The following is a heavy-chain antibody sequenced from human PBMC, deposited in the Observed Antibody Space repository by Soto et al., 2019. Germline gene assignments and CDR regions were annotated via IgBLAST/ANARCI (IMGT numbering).Heavy chain of an antibody. Sequence: SETLSLTCTVSGGSISSSSYYWGWIRQPPGKGLEWIGSIYYSGSTYYNPSLKSRVTISVDTSKNQFSLKLSSVTAADTAVYYCARLEDTYYDFWSGFDYWGQGTLVTVSS. D-gene: IGHD3-3*01. CDR1: GGSISSSSYY. CDR3: ARLEDTYYDFWSGFDY. J-gene: IGHJ4*02. V-gene: IGHV4-39*01. CDR2: IYYSGST.